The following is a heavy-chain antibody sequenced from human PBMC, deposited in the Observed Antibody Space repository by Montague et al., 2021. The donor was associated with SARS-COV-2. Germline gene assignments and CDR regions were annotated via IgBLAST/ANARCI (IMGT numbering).Heavy chain of an antibody. D-gene: IGHD3-3*01. Sequence: SLRLSCAASGFTFSSYEMNWVRQAPGKGLEWVSYISSSGSTIYYADSVKGRFTISRDNAKNSLYLQMNSLRAEDTAVYYCARLGDDFWSGPASDFDYWGQGTLVTVSS. CDR3: ARLGDDFWSGPASDFDY. J-gene: IGHJ4*02. V-gene: IGHV3-48*03. CDR1: GFTFSSYE. CDR2: ISSSGSTI.